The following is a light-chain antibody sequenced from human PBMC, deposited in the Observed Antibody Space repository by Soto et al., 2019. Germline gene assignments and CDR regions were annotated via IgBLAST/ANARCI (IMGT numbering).Light chain of an antibody. CDR3: QQYGNSPPET. V-gene: IGKV3-20*01. CDR1: QSVSSNY. J-gene: IGKJ5*01. CDR2: GAS. Sequence: VLTQSPGTLSLSPGERATLSCRASQSVSSNYLAWYQQKPGQAPRLLIYGASRRATGIPDRFSGSGSGTDFTFTINRLEPEDFAVYYCQQYGNSPPETFGQGTRLEIK.